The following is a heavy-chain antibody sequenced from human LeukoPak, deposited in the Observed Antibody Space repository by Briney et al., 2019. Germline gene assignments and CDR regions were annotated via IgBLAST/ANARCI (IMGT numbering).Heavy chain of an antibody. Sequence: GGSLRLSCAASGFTFSSYWMSWVRQAPGKGLEWVANIKQDGSEKYYVDSVKGRFTISRDNAKNSLYLQMNSLRAEDTAVYYCARDDCSSISCYHNWFDPWGQGTLVTVSS. CDR2: IKQDGSEK. CDR3: ARDDCSSISCYHNWFDP. D-gene: IGHD2-2*01. J-gene: IGHJ5*02. V-gene: IGHV3-7*01. CDR1: GFTFSSYW.